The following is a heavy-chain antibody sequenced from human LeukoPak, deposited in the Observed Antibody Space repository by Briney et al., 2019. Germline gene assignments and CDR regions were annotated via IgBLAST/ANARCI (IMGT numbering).Heavy chain of an antibody. CDR2: INPSGGST. J-gene: IGHJ3*02. Sequence: ASVKVSCKASGYTFTGYYMHWVRQAPGQGLEWLGIINPSGGSTSYAQKFQGRVTMTRDTSTSTVYMELSSLRSEDTAVYYCARVRSRVRGAFDIWGQGTMVTVSS. CDR1: GYTFTGYY. CDR3: ARVRSRVRGAFDI. D-gene: IGHD3-10*01. V-gene: IGHV1-46*01.